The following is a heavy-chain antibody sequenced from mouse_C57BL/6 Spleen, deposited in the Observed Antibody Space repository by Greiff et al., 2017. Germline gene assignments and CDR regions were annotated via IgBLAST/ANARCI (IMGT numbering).Heavy chain of an antibody. CDR1: GYSFTSYY. CDR2: IYPGSGNT. Sequence: VQLQQSGPELVKPGASVKISCKASGYSFTSYYIHWVKQRPGQGLEWIGWIYPGSGNTKYNEKFKGKATLTADTSSSTAYMQLSSLTSEDSAVYDCARWDDGYAFDYWGQGTTLTVSS. D-gene: IGHD2-3*01. J-gene: IGHJ2*01. V-gene: IGHV1-66*01. CDR3: ARWDDGYAFDY.